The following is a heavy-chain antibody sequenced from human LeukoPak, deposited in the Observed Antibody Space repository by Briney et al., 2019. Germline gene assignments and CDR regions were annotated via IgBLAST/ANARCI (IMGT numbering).Heavy chain of an antibody. J-gene: IGHJ3*02. V-gene: IGHV3-48*01. CDR3: ARDRVRGYSGYGDHDAFDI. Sequence: GGSLRLSCAASGFTFSSYAMSWVRQAPGKGLEWVSYISSSSPTIYYADSVKGRFTISRDNAKNSLYLQMNSLRAEDTAVYYCARDRVRGYSGYGDHDAFDIWGQGTMVTVSS. D-gene: IGHD5-12*01. CDR1: GFTFSSYA. CDR2: ISSSSPTI.